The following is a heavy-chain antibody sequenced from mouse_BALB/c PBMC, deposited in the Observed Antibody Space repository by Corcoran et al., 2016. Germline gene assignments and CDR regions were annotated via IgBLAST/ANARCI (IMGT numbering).Heavy chain of an antibody. Sequence: QVQLQQSGPELAKPGALVKKSCKASGYTFTSYDINSVKQRPGQGLEWIGWIYPGDGRTKYNEKFKGKATLTADKSSSTAYMQLSSLTSENSAVYFCATFYGTTEWFAYWGQGTLVTVSA. D-gene: IGHD1-1*01. V-gene: IGHV1S56*01. CDR1: GYTFTSYD. CDR3: ATFYGTTEWFAY. CDR2: IYPGDGRT. J-gene: IGHJ3*01.